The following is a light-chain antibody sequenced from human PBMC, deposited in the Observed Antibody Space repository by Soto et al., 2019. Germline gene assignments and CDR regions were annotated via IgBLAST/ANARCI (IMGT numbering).Light chain of an antibody. CDR2: GVV. CDR3: QSYDSSLSGYVV. V-gene: IGLV2-11*01. CDR1: GNDVGAYNY. Sequence: QSVLTQPRSVSGSPGQSVTISCTGTGNDVGAYNYVSWYQQHPGRPPKLLIYGVVRWPSGVPDRFSGSKSGTSASLAITGLQAEDEADYYCQSYDSSLSGYVVFGGGTQLTVL. J-gene: IGLJ2*01.